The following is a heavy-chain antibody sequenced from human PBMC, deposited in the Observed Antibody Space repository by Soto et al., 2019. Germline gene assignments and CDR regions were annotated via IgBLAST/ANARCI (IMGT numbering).Heavy chain of an antibody. CDR3: ARESRFVEWLLSAWFDP. CDR2: MNPNSGNT. CDR1: WYTFTSYD. V-gene: IGHV1-8*01. Sequence: GASVKGSCTASWYTFTSYDINWVRQSTVQGLEWMGWMNPNSGNTGYAQKFQGKVTMTRNTSISTAYMEMGSLRSEDTPAYYCARESRFVEWLLSAWFDPWGQGTLVPVYS. J-gene: IGHJ5*02. D-gene: IGHD3-3*01.